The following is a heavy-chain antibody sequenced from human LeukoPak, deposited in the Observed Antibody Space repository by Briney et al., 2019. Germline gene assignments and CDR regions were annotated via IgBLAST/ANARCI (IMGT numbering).Heavy chain of an antibody. V-gene: IGHV1-18*01. J-gene: IGHJ3*02. CDR2: ISAYNGNT. Sequence: VASVKVSCKASGYTFTSYGISWVRQAPGQGLEWMGWISAYNGNTNYAQKLQGRVTMTTDTSTSTAYMELRSLRSDDTAVYYCARAVVPAPDDAFDIWGQGTMVTVSS. CDR1: GYTFTSYG. CDR3: ARAVVPAPDDAFDI. D-gene: IGHD2-2*01.